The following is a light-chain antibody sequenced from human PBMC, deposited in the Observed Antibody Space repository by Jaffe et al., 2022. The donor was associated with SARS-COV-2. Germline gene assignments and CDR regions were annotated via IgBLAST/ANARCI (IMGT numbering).Light chain of an antibody. Sequence: QSALTQPPSASGSPGQSVTISCTGTSSDIGAYNYVSWYQQHPGKAPKLLIYEVSVRPSGVPDRFSGSKSGNTASLTVSGLQAEDEADYYCSSYAGRNNYVFGTGTKVTVL. CDR2: EVS. CDR1: SSDIGAYNY. CDR3: SSYAGRNNYV. V-gene: IGLV2-8*01. J-gene: IGLJ1*01.